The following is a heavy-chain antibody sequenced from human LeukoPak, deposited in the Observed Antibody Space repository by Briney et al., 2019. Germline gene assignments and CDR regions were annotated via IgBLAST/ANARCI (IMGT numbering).Heavy chain of an antibody. CDR1: GYTFTSYD. V-gene: IGHV1-8*01. D-gene: IGHD6-13*01. CDR2: MNPNSGNT. CDR3: ARGRRAAAGPNPHYYFDY. J-gene: IGHJ4*02. Sequence: ASVKVSCKASGYTFTSYDINWVRQATGQGLEWVGWMNPNSGNTGYAQKFQGRVTMTRNTSISTAYMELSSLRSEDTAVYYCARGRRAAAGPNPHYYFDYWGQGNLVTVSS.